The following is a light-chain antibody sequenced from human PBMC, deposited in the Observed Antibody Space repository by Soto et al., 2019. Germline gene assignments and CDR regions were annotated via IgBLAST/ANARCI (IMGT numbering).Light chain of an antibody. Sequence: EIVLTQSPGTLSLSPGERATLSCRASQSVGNYLAWYQQRPGQAPRLLIYGASNRATGIPARFGGSGSGTDFTLTISSLEPEDSAVFYCQQRYNWVTFGGGTKVDIK. CDR3: QQRYNWVT. J-gene: IGKJ4*01. CDR1: QSVGNY. CDR2: GAS. V-gene: IGKV3-11*01.